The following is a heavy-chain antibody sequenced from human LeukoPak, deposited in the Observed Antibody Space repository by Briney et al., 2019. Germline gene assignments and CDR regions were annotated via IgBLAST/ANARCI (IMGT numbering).Heavy chain of an antibody. D-gene: IGHD2-21*02. CDR3: ARGSPVTAFLGGLGVLFDP. CDR2: IFYSGST. CDR1: GGSISSYY. Sequence: SETLSLTCTVSGGSISSYYWSWIRQPPGKGLEWIGYIFYSGSTNYNPSLKSRVTISVDTSKNQFSLKLSSVTAADTAVYYCARGSPVTAFLGGLGVLFDPWGQGTLVTVS. V-gene: IGHV4-59*01. J-gene: IGHJ5*02.